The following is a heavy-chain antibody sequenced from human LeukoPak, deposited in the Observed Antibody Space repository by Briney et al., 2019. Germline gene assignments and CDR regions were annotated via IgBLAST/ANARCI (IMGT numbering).Heavy chain of an antibody. J-gene: IGHJ4*02. V-gene: IGHV3-21*01. CDR1: GFTFSSYS. D-gene: IGHD6-13*01. CDR3: ARLAAAGFDY. CDR2: ISSSSSYI. Sequence: GGSLRLSCAASGFTFSSYSMNWVRQAPGKGLECVSSISSSSSYIYYADSVKGRFTIYRDNAKNSLYLQMNSLGAEDTAVYYYARLAAAGFDYWGQGTLVTVSS.